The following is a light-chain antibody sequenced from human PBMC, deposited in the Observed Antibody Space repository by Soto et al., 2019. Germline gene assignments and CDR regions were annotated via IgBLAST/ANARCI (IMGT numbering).Light chain of an antibody. CDR3: QSYDSSLSVNWV. CDR1: SSNIGAGYD. J-gene: IGLJ3*02. CDR2: GNS. V-gene: IGLV1-40*01. Sequence: QAVVTQPPSVSGAPGQRVTISCTGSSSNIGAGYDVHWYQQLPGTAPKLLIYGNSNRPSGVPDRFSGSKSGTSASLAITGLQAEDEADYYCQSYDSSLSVNWVFGGGTKLTV.